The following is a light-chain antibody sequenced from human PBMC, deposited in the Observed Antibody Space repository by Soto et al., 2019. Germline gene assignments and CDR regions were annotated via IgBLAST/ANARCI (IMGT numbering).Light chain of an antibody. CDR1: ERLTTN. CDR3: QQYNKWPRT. V-gene: IGKV3D-15*01. Sequence: EIVMTQSPATLSVSPGEAVTLSCRASERLTTNLAWYQQSPGQAPRLLIYGTYTRATGIPTRFSGSGTGTEFTLTISSLESEDFAVYYCQQYNKWPRTFGGGTKVEI. CDR2: GTY. J-gene: IGKJ4*01.